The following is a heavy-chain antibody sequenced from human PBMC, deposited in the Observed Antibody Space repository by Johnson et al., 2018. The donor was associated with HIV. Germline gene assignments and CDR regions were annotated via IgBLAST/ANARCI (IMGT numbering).Heavy chain of an antibody. D-gene: IGHD4-11*01. CDR3: ASSTVMMTDDAFDI. Sequence: VQLVESGGGLVQPGGSLRLSCAASGFAFGSYWMHWVRQAPGKGLQWVANINQYGSEEYYVDSVTGRFTISRDNAKNSMYLPMNTLNAEDTAVYYCASSTVMMTDDAFDIWGQGTVVTVSP. J-gene: IGHJ3*02. CDR2: INQYGSEE. CDR1: GFAFGSYW. V-gene: IGHV3-7*05.